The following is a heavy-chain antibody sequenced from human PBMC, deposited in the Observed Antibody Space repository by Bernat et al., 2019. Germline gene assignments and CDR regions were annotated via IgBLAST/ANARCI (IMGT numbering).Heavy chain of an antibody. J-gene: IGHJ6*03. V-gene: IGHV5-51*01. CDR3: AKIVTAGGLYYYYMDV. CDR1: GYTFSDYW. D-gene: IGHD2-15*01. CDR2: IYPGDSDT. Sequence: EVQLVQSGSEVKKPGESLKISCKGSGYTFSDYWIAWVRQKPGKGLEWMGMIYPGDSDTRYNPSFRGQVTMSADKSISTAYLQWGTLKASDSAIYYCAKIVTAGGLYYYYMDVWGAGTTVTVSS.